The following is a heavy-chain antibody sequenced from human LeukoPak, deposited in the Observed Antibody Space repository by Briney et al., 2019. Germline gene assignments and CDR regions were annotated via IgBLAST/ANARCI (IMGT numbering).Heavy chain of an antibody. Sequence: HSGGSLRLSCAASGFTVSSKYMSWVRQAPGKRLEWVSVIYSGGNTYYADSVKGRFTISRDNSKNTVNLQMNSLRAEDTAVYYCASGIEVGPIYFDYWGQGTLVTVSS. D-gene: IGHD6-19*01. CDR3: ASGIEVGPIYFDY. J-gene: IGHJ4*02. CDR2: IYSGGNT. CDR1: GFTVSSKY. V-gene: IGHV3-66*01.